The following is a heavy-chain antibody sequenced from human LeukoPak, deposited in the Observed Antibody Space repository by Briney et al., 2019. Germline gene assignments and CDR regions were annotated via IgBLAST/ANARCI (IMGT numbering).Heavy chain of an antibody. CDR3: ARGGSAAEGAFDI. J-gene: IGHJ3*02. CDR1: GFTFSSYS. CDR2: ISSSSSYI. D-gene: IGHD2-15*01. V-gene: IGHV3-21*01. Sequence: GGSLRLSCAASGFTFSSYSMNWVRQAPGKGLEWVSSISSSSSYIYYADSVKGRFTISRDNAKNSLYLQMNSLRAEDTAVYYCARGGSAAEGAFDIWGQGTMVTVSS.